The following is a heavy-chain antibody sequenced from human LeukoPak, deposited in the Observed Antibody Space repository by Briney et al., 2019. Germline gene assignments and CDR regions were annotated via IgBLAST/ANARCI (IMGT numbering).Heavy chain of an antibody. V-gene: IGHV3-11*01. Sequence: PGGSLRLSCAASGFTFSTYYMSWFRQAPEMGLEWVSYINPDGSAMFYADSVKGRFTISRDNSKNTLYLQMNSLRAEDTAVYYCARVKIYRGQLRIKAEVGYYYYGMDVWGQGTTVTVSS. CDR3: ARVKIYRGQLRIKAEVGYYYYGMDV. CDR2: INPDGSAM. D-gene: IGHD2-2*01. J-gene: IGHJ6*02. CDR1: GFTFSTYY.